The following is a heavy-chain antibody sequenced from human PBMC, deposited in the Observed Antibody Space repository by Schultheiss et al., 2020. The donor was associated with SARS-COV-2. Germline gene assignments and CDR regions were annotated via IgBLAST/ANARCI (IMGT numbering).Heavy chain of an antibody. CDR2: ISYDGSNK. J-gene: IGHJ6*02. V-gene: IGHV3-30-3*01. CDR3: ARDDHSSGWYDYYYGMDV. D-gene: IGHD6-19*01. Sequence: SCKASGYTFTSYYMHWVRQAPGKGLEWVAVISYDGSNKYYADSVKGRFTISRDNSKNTLYLQMNSLRAEDTAVYYCARDDHSSGWYDYYYGMDVWGQGTTVTVSS. CDR1: GYTFTSYY.